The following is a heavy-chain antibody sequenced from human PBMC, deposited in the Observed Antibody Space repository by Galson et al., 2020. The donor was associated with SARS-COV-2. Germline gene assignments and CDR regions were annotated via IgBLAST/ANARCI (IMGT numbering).Heavy chain of an antibody. CDR3: ARGSGGGSGGYYFDY. CDR2: YYSGST. V-gene: IGHV4-31*02. J-gene: IGHJ4*02. Sequence: YYSGSTYYNPSLKSRLTISVDTSKNQFSLKLSSVTAADTAVYYCARGSGGGSGGYYFDYWGQGTLVTVSS. D-gene: IGHD2-15*01.